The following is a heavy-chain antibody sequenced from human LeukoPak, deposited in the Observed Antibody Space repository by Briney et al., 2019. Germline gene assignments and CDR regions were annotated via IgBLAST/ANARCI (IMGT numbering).Heavy chain of an antibody. J-gene: IGHJ6*03. CDR2: INHSGST. CDR1: GGSFSGYY. D-gene: IGHD5-18*01. V-gene: IGHV4-34*01. CDR3: ARSALASYYYYYYMDV. Sequence: PSETLSLTCAVYGGSFSGYYWSWIRQPPGKGLEWIGEINHSGSTNYNPSLKSRVTISVDTSKNQFPLKLSSVTAADTAVYYCARSALASYYYYYYMDVWGRGTSVTVSS.